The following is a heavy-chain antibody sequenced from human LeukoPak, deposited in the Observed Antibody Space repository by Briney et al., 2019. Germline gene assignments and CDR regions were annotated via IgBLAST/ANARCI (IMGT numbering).Heavy chain of an antibody. CDR2: ISYDGGKT. CDR3: ARGFNDFWSGSQLEY. Sequence: SGGSLRLSCAASGFSFSNSAMAWVRQAPGKGLQWLAVISYDGGKTYCADSVEGRFTISRDNSKSTVYLEINSLRSEDTAIYYCARGFNDFWSGSQLEYWGQGTLVTVSS. CDR1: GFSFSNSA. D-gene: IGHD3-3*01. V-gene: IGHV3-30-3*01. J-gene: IGHJ4*02.